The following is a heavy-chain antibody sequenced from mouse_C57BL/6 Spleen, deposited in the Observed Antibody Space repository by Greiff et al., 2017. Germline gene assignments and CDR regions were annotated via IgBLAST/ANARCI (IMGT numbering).Heavy chain of an antibody. CDR3: ARALRGSSGDFDV. CDR1: GYTFTSYW. Sequence: QVQLQQPGAELVKPGASVKLSCKASGYTFTSYWMHWVKQRPGQGLEWIGMIHPNSGSTNYNEKFKSKATLTVDKSSSTAYMQLSSLTSEDSAVYYCARALRGSSGDFDVWGTGTTVTVSS. CDR2: IHPNSGST. D-gene: IGHD1-1*01. J-gene: IGHJ1*03. V-gene: IGHV1-64*01.